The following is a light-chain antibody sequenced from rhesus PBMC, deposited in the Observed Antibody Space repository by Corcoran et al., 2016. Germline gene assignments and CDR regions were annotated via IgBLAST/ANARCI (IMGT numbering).Light chain of an antibody. J-gene: IGKJ4*01. V-gene: IGKV1-22*01. Sequence: DIRMTQSPSSLSASIGDTVTISCRASQRINTWLAWYQQKPGNAPKILIYKAFTLQSGVPSRFSGSGSGTDFTLTITSLESEDFAIYYCQQYMRGPITFGGGTKVELK. CDR1: QRINTW. CDR2: KAF. CDR3: QQYMRGPIT.